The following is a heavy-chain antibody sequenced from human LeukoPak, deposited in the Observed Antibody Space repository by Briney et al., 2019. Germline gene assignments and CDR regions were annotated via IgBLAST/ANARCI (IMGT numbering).Heavy chain of an antibody. CDR3: ARGHCSGGSCYRKALDY. D-gene: IGHD2-15*01. Sequence: SETLSLTCAVYGGSFSGYYWSWIRQPPGKGLEWIREINHSGSTNYNPSLKSRVTISVDTSKNQFSLKLSSVTAADTAVYYCARGHCSGGSCYRKALDYWGQGTLVTVSS. CDR2: INHSGST. CDR1: GGSFSGYY. V-gene: IGHV4-34*01. J-gene: IGHJ4*02.